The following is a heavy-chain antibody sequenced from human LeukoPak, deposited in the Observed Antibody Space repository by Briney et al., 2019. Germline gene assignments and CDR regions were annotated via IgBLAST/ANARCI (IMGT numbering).Heavy chain of an antibody. V-gene: IGHV3-72*01. D-gene: IGHD2-15*01. CDR3: ARGGSWDAFHI. J-gene: IGHJ3*02. Sequence: GGSLRLSCAVSGFTFSDHYMDWVRQAPGKGLEWVGRTRNKVNSYTTEYAASVKGRFTISRDDSKNSLYLQMNSLKTEDTAVHYCARGGSWDAFHIWGQGTMVTVSS. CDR2: TRNKVNSYTT. CDR1: GFTFSDHY.